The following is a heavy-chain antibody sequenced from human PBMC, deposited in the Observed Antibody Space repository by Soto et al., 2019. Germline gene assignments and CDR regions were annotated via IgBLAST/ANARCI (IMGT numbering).Heavy chain of an antibody. J-gene: IGHJ4*02. D-gene: IGHD1-26*01. V-gene: IGHV3-48*03. CDR2: ISSSGSTI. CDR3: ARGYQVVGATSPVVF. Sequence: GGSLRLSCAASGFTFSSYEMNWVRQAPGKGLEWVSYISSSGSTIYYADPVKGRFTISRDNAKNSLYLQMNSLRAEDTAVYYCARGYQVVGATSPVVFWGQGTLVTVSS. CDR1: GFTFSSYE.